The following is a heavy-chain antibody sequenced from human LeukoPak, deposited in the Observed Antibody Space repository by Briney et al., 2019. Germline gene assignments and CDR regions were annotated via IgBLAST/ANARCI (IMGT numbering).Heavy chain of an antibody. Sequence: GGSLRLSCAASGFTFSRYWMHWVRQVPGKGPVWVSHVNTDGTITTYADSVKGRFTISRDNARNTLYLQMNSLRADDTAVYYCARDGERVSTIGGVFWLDYWGQGILVTVSS. J-gene: IGHJ4*02. CDR2: VNTDGTIT. CDR1: GFTFSRYW. CDR3: ARDGERVSTIGGVFWLDY. V-gene: IGHV3-74*01. D-gene: IGHD3-16*01.